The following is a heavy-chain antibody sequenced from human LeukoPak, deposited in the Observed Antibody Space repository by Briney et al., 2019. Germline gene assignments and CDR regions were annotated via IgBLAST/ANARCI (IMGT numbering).Heavy chain of an antibody. J-gene: IGHJ3*02. CDR3: ARDFIYGSGSDAFDI. D-gene: IGHD3-10*01. Sequence: ASVKVSCKASGYTFTSYGISWVRQAPGQGLEWMGWISAYNGNTNYAQKLQGRVTMTTDTSTSTAYMELRSLRSDDTAVYYCARDFIYGSGSDAFDIWGQGTMVTVSS. CDR1: GYTFTSYG. V-gene: IGHV1-18*01. CDR2: ISAYNGNT.